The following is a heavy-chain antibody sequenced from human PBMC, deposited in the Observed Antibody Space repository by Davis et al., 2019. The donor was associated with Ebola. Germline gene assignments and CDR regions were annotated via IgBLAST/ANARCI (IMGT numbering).Heavy chain of an antibody. V-gene: IGHV3-74*01. CDR2: INSDGSST. CDR1: GFTFSSYW. CDR3: ARVGTTGNTYYYYGMDV. J-gene: IGHJ6*04. Sequence: HTGGSLRLSCAASGFTFSSYWMHWVRQAPGKGLVWVSRINSDGSSTSYADSVKGRFTISRDNAKNTLYLQMNSLRAEDTAVYYCARVGTTGNTYYYYGMDVWGKGTTVTVSS. D-gene: IGHD1-1*01.